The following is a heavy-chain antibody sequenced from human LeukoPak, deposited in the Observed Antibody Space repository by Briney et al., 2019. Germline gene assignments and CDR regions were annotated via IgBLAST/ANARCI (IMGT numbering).Heavy chain of an antibody. J-gene: IGHJ5*02. Sequence: ASVKVSCKASGYTFTSYYMHWVRQAPGQGLEWMGINNPSGGSTSYAQKFQGRVTMTRDTSTSTVYMELSSLRSEDTAVYYCARDGGGQLVRNWFDPWGQGTLVTVSS. D-gene: IGHD6-6*01. CDR2: NNPSGGST. V-gene: IGHV1-46*01. CDR3: ARDGGGQLVRNWFDP. CDR1: GYTFTSYY.